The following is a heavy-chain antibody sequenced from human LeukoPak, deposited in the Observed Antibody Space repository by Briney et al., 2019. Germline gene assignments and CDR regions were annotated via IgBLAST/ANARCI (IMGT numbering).Heavy chain of an antibody. CDR2: IYYSGST. Sequence: SETLSLTCTVSGGSISSYYWSWIRQPPGKGLEWIGYIYYSGSTNYNPSLKSRVTISVDTSKNQFSLKLSSVTAADTAVYYCARARSSPEWYYWGQGTLVTVSS. D-gene: IGHD3-3*01. CDR1: GGSISSYY. V-gene: IGHV4-59*01. J-gene: IGHJ4*02. CDR3: ARARSSPEWYY.